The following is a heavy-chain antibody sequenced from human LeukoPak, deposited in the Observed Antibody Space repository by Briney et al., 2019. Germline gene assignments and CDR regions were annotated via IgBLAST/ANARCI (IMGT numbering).Heavy chain of an antibody. CDR2: ISASGST. CDR3: ARGRGRYYGSGTFPPQAPGDL. V-gene: IGHV4-61*02. CDR1: GGSISSGTYY. J-gene: IGHJ3*01. Sequence: SETLSLTCTVSGGSISSGTYYWSWIRQPAGKGLEWIGRISASGSTNFNPSLQSRVTISVDTSKNQFSLKLTSVTAADTAVYYCARGRGRYYGSGTFPPQAPGDLWGQGTMVTVSS. D-gene: IGHD3-10*01.